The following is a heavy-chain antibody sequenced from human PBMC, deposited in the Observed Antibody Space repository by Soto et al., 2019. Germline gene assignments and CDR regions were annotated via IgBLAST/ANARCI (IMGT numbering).Heavy chain of an antibody. V-gene: IGHV4-59*01. CDR2: IYYSGST. CDR1: GGSISSYY. J-gene: IGHJ5*02. CDR3: ARDGYDFWSGNNWFDP. D-gene: IGHD3-3*01. Sequence: PSETLSLTCTVSGGSISSYYWSWIRQPPGKGLEWIGYIYYSGSTNYNPSLKSRVTISVDTSRNQFSLKLSSVTAADTAVYYCARDGYDFWSGNNWFDPWGQGTLVTSPQ.